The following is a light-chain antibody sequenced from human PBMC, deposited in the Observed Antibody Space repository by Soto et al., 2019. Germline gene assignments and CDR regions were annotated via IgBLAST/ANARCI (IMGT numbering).Light chain of an antibody. V-gene: IGKV1-5*01. CDR1: QSISSW. CDR2: DAS. CDR3: QQYNSYSRLT. Sequence: DIXMTQSPSTLSASVGDRVTITCRASQSISSWLAWYQQKPGKAPKLLIYDASSLESGVPSRFSGSGSGTEFTLTISSLQPDDFATYYCQQYNSYSRLTFGGGTKVDIK. J-gene: IGKJ4*01.